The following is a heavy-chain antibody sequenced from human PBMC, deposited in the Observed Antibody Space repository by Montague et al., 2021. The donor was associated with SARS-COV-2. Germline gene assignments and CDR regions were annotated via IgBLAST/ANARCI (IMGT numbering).Heavy chain of an antibody. J-gene: IGHJ4*02. Sequence: SETLSLTCNVSGGSLSSYYWSWIRQPPGKGLEWIGYVYYNGNTNYNPSLKSRIILSVDTSKNHFSLKVSSVTAADTAVYFCAASGRRGYSNPFHHCGRGSLVTVSS. CDR2: VYYNGNT. V-gene: IGHV4-59*01. CDR1: GGSLSSYY. D-gene: IGHD4-11*01. CDR3: AASGRRGYSNPFHH.